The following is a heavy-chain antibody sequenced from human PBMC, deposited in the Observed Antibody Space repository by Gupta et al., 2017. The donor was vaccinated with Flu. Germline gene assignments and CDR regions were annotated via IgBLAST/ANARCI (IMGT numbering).Heavy chain of an antibody. D-gene: IGHD3-10*01. CDR3: ARDIARGGDS. J-gene: IGHJ4*02. V-gene: IGHV1-46*01. CDR2: VNPGPGSA. CDR1: GYTFTSHY. Sequence: QVQLVQSGAEVKKPGASVKVSCKASGYTFTSHYIHWVRRAPGQGPEWMGVVNPGPGSAVYAQKFQGRITMTSDTSTSTVYMEVNSLRSEDTAIYFCARDIARGGDSWGQGTLVTVSS.